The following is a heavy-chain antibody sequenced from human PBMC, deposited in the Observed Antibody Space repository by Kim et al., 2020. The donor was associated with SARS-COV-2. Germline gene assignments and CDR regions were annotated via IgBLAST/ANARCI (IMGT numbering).Heavy chain of an antibody. CDR2: ISAYNGNT. Sequence: ASVKVSCKASGYTFTSYGISWVRQAPGQGLEWMGWISAYNGNTNYAQKLQGRVTMTTDTSTSTAYMELRSLRSDDTAVYYCARDLRGYDFWSGYRYGMDVWGQGATVTVSS. J-gene: IGHJ6*02. V-gene: IGHV1-18*01. CDR1: GYTFTSYG. D-gene: IGHD3-3*01. CDR3: ARDLRGYDFWSGYRYGMDV.